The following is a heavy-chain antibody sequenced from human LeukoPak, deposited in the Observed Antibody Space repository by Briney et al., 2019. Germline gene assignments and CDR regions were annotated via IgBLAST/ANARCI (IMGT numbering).Heavy chain of an antibody. Sequence: SETLSLTCVVYGGSFSGYYWSWIRQSPGKGLEWIGEINHRGSTNYNPSLKRRVTISLDTSKNQFSLKLSSVTAADTAVYYCARNSVFDPWGQGTLVTVSS. J-gene: IGHJ5*02. V-gene: IGHV4-34*01. CDR2: INHRGST. D-gene: IGHD4-11*01. CDR1: GGSFSGYY. CDR3: ARNSVFDP.